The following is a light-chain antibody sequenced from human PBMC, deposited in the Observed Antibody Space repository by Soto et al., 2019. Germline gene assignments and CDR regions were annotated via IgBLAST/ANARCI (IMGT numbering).Light chain of an antibody. CDR1: SSNIGAGYD. V-gene: IGLV1-40*01. Sequence: QSVLTQPPSVSGAPGQRVTISCTGSSSNIGAGYDVHWYQQLPGTAPKLLIYGNSNRPSGVPDRFSGSKSGTSASLAITGLQAEDEADYYCQSYDSSLSGGFGTGTKLTDL. CDR3: QSYDSSLSGG. CDR2: GNS. J-gene: IGLJ1*01.